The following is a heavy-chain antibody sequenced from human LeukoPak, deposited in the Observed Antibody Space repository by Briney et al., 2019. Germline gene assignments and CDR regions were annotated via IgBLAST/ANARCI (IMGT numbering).Heavy chain of an antibody. CDR1: ADSVSRSDSY. Sequence: SETLSLTCSVSADSVSRSDSYWDWIRQPPGKGLEWIGTIYYSGRTYYSPSLKSRVTLSVDTSSNQFSLNLRSVAAADTAVYYCARRRYYDGSGYLEWGQGTLLSVSS. D-gene: IGHD3-22*01. CDR3: ARRRYYDGSGYLE. J-gene: IGHJ1*01. CDR2: IYYSGRT. V-gene: IGHV4-39*01.